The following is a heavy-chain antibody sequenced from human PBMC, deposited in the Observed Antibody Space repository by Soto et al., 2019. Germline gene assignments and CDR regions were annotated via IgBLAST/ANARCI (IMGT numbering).Heavy chain of an antibody. CDR1: GYSFTSYW. CDR3: ARLAMATRRGYYGKEV. Sequence: EVQLVQSGAEVKKPGESLRISCKGSGYSFTSYWISWLRQMPGKGLEWMGRLDPSDSYTNYSPSFQAHVTISADKSISTAYLQSSTLKASDTAMYYCARLAMATRRGYYGKEVWGQGNTVTVSS. D-gene: IGHD5-12*01. J-gene: IGHJ6*02. V-gene: IGHV5-10-1*01. CDR2: LDPSDSYT.